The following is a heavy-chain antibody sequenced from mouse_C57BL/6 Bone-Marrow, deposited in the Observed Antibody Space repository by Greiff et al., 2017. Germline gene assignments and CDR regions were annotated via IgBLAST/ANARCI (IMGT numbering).Heavy chain of an antibody. CDR1: GYTFTSYG. Sequence: VQLQQSGAELARPGASVKLSCTASGYTFTSYGISWVKQRTGQGLEWIGEIYPRSGNTYYNEKFKGKATLTADKSSSTAYMELRSLTSEDSAVYFCAREGITTVVGYWGQGTTLTVSS. J-gene: IGHJ2*01. CDR2: IYPRSGNT. D-gene: IGHD1-1*01. CDR3: AREGITTVVGY. V-gene: IGHV1-81*01.